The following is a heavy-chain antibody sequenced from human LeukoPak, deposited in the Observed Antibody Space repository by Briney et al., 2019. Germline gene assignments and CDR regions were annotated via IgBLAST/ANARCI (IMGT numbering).Heavy chain of an antibody. Sequence: GGSLRLSCAASGFTFSTYWMSWVRQAPGQGLEWVANINQDGSEKFFVDSVKGRFTISRDNAKNSLYLQMNSLRAEDTAEYYCARDGSGNYYTHFDYWGQGTLVTVSS. D-gene: IGHD3-10*01. CDR1: GFTFSTYW. J-gene: IGHJ4*02. CDR2: INQDGSEK. CDR3: ARDGSGNYYTHFDY. V-gene: IGHV3-7*04.